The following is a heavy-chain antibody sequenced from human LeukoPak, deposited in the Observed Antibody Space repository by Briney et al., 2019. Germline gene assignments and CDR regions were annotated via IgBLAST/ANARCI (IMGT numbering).Heavy chain of an antibody. CDR3: ARSWAYYGSPPSAFDI. CDR2: IVPIFGTA. V-gene: IGHV1-69*13. J-gene: IGHJ3*02. Sequence: ASVKVSCKASGYTFTSYGISWVRQAPGQGLEWMGGIVPIFGTANYAQKFQGRVTITADESTSTAYMELSSLRSEDTAVYYCARSWAYYGSPPSAFDIWGQGTMVTVSS. CDR1: GYTFTSYG. D-gene: IGHD3-22*01.